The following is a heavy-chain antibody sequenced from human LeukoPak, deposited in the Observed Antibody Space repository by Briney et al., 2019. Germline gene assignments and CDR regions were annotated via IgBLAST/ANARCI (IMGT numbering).Heavy chain of an antibody. J-gene: IGHJ3*02. Sequence: GASVKVSCKASGGTFSSYAISWVRQAPGQGLEWMGGIIPIFGTANYAQKFQGRVTMTRDTSTSTVYMELSSLRSEDTAVYYCARDNRGEERDAFDIWGQGTMVTVSS. D-gene: IGHD3-10*01. CDR1: GGTFSSYA. CDR2: IIPIFGTA. V-gene: IGHV1-69*05. CDR3: ARDNRGEERDAFDI.